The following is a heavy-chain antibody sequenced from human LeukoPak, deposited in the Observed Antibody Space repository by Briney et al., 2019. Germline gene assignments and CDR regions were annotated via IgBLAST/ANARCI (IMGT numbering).Heavy chain of an antibody. CDR2: INPSGGST. V-gene: IGHV1-46*01. J-gene: IGHJ3*02. CDR1: GYTFTSYY. Sequence: ASVKVSCKASGYTFTSYYMHWVRQAPGQGLEWMGIINPSGGSTSYAQKFQGRVTMTRDMSTSTVYMELSSLRSEDTAVYYCARDLTGHDYASDAFDTWGQGTMVTVSS. CDR3: ARDLTGHDYASDAFDT. D-gene: IGHD2-2*01.